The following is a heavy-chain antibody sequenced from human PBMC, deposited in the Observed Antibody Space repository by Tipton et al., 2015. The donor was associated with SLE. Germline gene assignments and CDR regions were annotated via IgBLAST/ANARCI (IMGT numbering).Heavy chain of an antibody. Sequence: TLSLTCAVYGGSFSGYYWSWIRQPPGKGLEWIGEINHSGSTNYNPSLKSRVTISVDTSKNQFSLKLYSVTAADTAVYYCASGFSSGWYLYYFDYWGQGTLVTVSS. J-gene: IGHJ4*02. CDR1: GGSFSGYY. CDR3: ASGFSSGWYLYYFDY. CDR2: INHSGST. D-gene: IGHD6-19*01. V-gene: IGHV4-34*01.